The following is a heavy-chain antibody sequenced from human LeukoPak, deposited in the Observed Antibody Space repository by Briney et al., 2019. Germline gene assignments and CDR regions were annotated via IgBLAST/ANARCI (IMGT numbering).Heavy chain of an antibody. Sequence: AGGSLRLSCAASGFTVGTNYMSWVRQAPGKGPEWISIIYRGGDTYYADSVKGRFTISRDNSKNTLYLQMDRLRAEDTAVYYCARDKRYCSSGRCWGVQFGPWGQRALVTVSS. CDR2: IYRGGDT. CDR3: ARDKRYCSSGRCWGVQFGP. J-gene: IGHJ5*02. D-gene: IGHD2-15*01. V-gene: IGHV3-66*01. CDR1: GFTVGTNY.